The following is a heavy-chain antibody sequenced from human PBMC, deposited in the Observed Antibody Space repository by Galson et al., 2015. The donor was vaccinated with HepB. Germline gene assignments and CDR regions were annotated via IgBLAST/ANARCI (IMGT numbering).Heavy chain of an antibody. J-gene: IGHJ4*02. Sequence: SVKVSCKASGYTFTNYGISWVRQAPGQGLEWMGWISAYNGNTNYAQKFQGRVIVTTDTSTSTAYMELRSLRSDDTAVYYCASRTYDYDRSGYSVLFDYWGQGTLVTVSS. D-gene: IGHD3-22*01. V-gene: IGHV1-18*04. CDR1: GYTFTNYG. CDR2: ISAYNGNT. CDR3: ASRTYDYDRSGYSVLFDY.